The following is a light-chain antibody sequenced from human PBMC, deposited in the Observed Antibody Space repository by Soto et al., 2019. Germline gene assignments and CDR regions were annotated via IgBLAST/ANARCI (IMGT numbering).Light chain of an antibody. Sequence: IVLTQSPATLSLSPGKRATLSCRASQNISSYLIWYQQKPGQALRLLIYDVSNRATGIPARFSGSGSGTDFTLTISRLEPEDFALYYCQQYGSSPWTFGQGTKVDIK. J-gene: IGKJ1*01. V-gene: IGKV3-11*01. CDR2: DVS. CDR3: QQYGSSPWT. CDR1: QNISSY.